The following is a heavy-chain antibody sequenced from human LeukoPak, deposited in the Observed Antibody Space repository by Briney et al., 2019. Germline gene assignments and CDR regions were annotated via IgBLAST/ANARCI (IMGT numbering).Heavy chain of an antibody. CDR3: ARRRVTDYSYAFDI. D-gene: IGHD2-21*02. CDR1: GYSISSGYY. Sequence: KPSETLSLTCAVSGYSISSGYYWGWIRQPPGKGLEWIRSIYHSGSTYYNPSLKSRVTISVYTSKNQFSLKLSSVTAADTAVYYCARRRVTDYSYAFDIWGQGTMVTVSS. CDR2: IYHSGST. V-gene: IGHV4-38-2*01. J-gene: IGHJ3*02.